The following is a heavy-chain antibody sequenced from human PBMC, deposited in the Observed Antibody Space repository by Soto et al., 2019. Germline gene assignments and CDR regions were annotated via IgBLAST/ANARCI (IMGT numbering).Heavy chain of an antibody. CDR1: GGSISSCDFS. D-gene: IGHD3-16*01. Sequence: SETLSLTCAVSGGSISSCDFSWGWKRQPTGKGLVWIGSFHYSGSTYYNPSLKSRVTISVDTSKNQLSLRVTSVTAEDTAVYYCASGLGRSHFDYWGQGTLVTVSS. CDR3: ASGLGRSHFDY. CDR2: FHYSGST. V-gene: IGHV4-39*01. J-gene: IGHJ4*02.